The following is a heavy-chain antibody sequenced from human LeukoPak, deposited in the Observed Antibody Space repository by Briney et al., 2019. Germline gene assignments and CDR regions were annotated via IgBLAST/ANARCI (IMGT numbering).Heavy chain of an antibody. V-gene: IGHV3-20*04. D-gene: IGHD1-26*01. Sequence: PGGSLRLSCAASGFTFDDYGMSWVRQAPGKGLEWVSGINWNGGSTGYADSVEGRFTISRDNAKNSLYLQMYSLRAEDTALYYCARSDAGSYYGLDYWGQGTLVTVSS. CDR3: ARSDAGSYYGLDY. CDR2: INWNGGST. CDR1: GFTFDDYG. J-gene: IGHJ4*02.